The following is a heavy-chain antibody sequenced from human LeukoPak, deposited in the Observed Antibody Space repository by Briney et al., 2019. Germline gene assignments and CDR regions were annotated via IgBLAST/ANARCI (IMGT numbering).Heavy chain of an antibody. CDR2: ISGTSGSI. V-gene: IGHV3-48*01. D-gene: IGHD1-1*01. Sequence: PGGSLRLSCSVSGFTFSSSGMNWVRQAPGRGLEWISYISGTSGSIYYADSVKGRFTISRNNAKKSLYLQMNSLRAEDTALYYCATTSPSKYWGQGTLVTVSS. CDR1: GFTFSSSG. CDR3: ATTSPSKY. J-gene: IGHJ4*02.